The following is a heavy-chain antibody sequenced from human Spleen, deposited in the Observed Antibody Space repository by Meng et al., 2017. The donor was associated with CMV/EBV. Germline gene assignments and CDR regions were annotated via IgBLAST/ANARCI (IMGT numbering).Heavy chain of an antibody. CDR1: GYSISSGYY. CDR2: IYHGGST. Sequence: GSLRLSCTVSGYSISSGYYWGWIRQPPGKGLEWIGSIYHGGSTYYNPSLKSRVAISIDTSKNQFSLKLSSVTAADTAVYYCARVPDSSGGEAFDIWGQGTMVTVSS. V-gene: IGHV4-38-2*02. J-gene: IGHJ3*02. CDR3: ARVPDSSGGEAFDI. D-gene: IGHD3-22*01.